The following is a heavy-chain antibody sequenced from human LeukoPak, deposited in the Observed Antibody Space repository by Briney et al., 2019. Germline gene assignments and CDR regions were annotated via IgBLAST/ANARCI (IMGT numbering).Heavy chain of an antibody. CDR1: GYTFTGYY. D-gene: IGHD3-22*01. V-gene: IGHV1-2*02. CDR2: INPNSGGT. CDR3: ARVGSRGNSSGYYEYYYYYYGMDV. J-gene: IGHJ6*02. Sequence: GASVKVSCKASGYTFTGYYMHWVRQAPGQGLEWMGWINPNSGGTNYAQKFQGRVTMTRDTSISTAYMELSRLRSDDTAVYYCARVGSRGNSSGYYEYYYYYYGMDVWGQGTTVTVSS.